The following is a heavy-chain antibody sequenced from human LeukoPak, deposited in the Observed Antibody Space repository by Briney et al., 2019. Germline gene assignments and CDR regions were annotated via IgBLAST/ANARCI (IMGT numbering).Heavy chain of an antibody. CDR2: INPNSATT. Sequence: RGASVKVSCKTSGYTFTDYDVHWVRQAPGQGLEWMGWINPNSATTNYVQRLQGRVTFTRDTSLSVAYMELSSLTSEDAAVYFCARGDFGETNTAFDVWGQGTLVAVSS. J-gene: IGHJ3*01. V-gene: IGHV1-8*03. D-gene: IGHD4-17*01. CDR3: ARGDFGETNTAFDV. CDR1: GYTFTDYD.